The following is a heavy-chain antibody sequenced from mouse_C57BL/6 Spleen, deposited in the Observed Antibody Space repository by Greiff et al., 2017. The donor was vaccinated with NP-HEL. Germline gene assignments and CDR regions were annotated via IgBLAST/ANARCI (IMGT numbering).Heavy chain of an antibody. CDR1: GYTFTSYW. V-gene: IGHV1-64*01. CDR2: IHPNSGST. J-gene: IGHJ4*01. Sequence: VQLQQPGAELVKPGASVKLSCKASGYTFTSYWMHWVKQRPGQGLEWIGMIHPNSGSTNYNEKFKSKATLTVDKSSSTAYMQLSSLTTEYSSVYYCARRDLYYDYERCYAMDYWGQGTSVTVSS. D-gene: IGHD2-4*01. CDR3: ARRDLYYDYERCYAMDY.